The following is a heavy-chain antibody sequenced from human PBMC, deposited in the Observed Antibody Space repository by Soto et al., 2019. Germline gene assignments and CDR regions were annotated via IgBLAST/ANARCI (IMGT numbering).Heavy chain of an antibody. CDR3: ARRVDYGDYVGFDY. Sequence: PSETLSLTCSVSGGSISSGGYYWSWIRQHPGKGLEWIGYIYYSVSTYYNPSLKSRVTISVDTSKNQFSLKLSSVTAADTAVYYCARRVDYGDYVGFDYWGQGTLVTVSS. D-gene: IGHD4-17*01. J-gene: IGHJ4*02. V-gene: IGHV4-31*03. CDR2: IYYSVST. CDR1: GGSISSGGYY.